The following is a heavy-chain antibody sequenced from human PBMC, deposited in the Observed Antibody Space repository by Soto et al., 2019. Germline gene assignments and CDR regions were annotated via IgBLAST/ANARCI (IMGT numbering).Heavy chain of an antibody. CDR3: ARAVVVVPAAIRDYYYYYGMDV. D-gene: IGHD2-2*02. CDR1: GGSFSGYY. V-gene: IGHV4-34*01. CDR2: INHSGST. J-gene: IGHJ6*02. Sequence: PSETLSLTCAAYGGSFSGYYWSWIRQPPGKGLEWIGEINHSGSTNYNPSLKSRVTISVDTSKNQFSLKLSSVTAADTAVYYCARAVVVVPAAIRDYYYYYGMDVWGQGTTVTVSS.